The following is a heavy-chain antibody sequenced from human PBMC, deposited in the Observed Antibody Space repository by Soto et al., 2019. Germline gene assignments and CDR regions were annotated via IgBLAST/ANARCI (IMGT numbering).Heavy chain of an antibody. J-gene: IGHJ4*02. Sequence: ASVKVSCKASGYTFTNHGISWVRQAPGQGLGWVGWVSGYNDKTKSAQKFQGRVTMTTDTSTSTAYMELRSLRSDDTAVYYCARDFYPVAYFFDYWGQGTLVTVSS. CDR1: GYTFTNHG. CDR2: VSGYNDKT. V-gene: IGHV1-18*04. CDR3: ARDFYPVAYFFDY. D-gene: IGHD2-21*01.